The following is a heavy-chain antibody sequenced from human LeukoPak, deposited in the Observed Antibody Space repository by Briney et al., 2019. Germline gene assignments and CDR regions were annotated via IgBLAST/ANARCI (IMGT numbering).Heavy chain of an antibody. J-gene: IGHJ1*01. CDR2: IYYSGST. CDR3: AALMMAAHSVYFQH. V-gene: IGHV4-59*01. CDR1: AGSISSYY. Sequence: PSETLSLTCTVSAGSISSYYWSWIRQPPGKGLEWIGYIYYSGSTNYNPSLKSRVTISVDTSKNQFSLKLSSVTAADTAVYYCAALMMAAHSVYFQHWGQGTLVTVSS. D-gene: IGHD5-24*01.